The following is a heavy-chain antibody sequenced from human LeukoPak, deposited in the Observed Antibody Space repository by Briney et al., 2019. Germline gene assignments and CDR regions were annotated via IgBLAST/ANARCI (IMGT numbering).Heavy chain of an antibody. J-gene: IGHJ4*02. CDR1: GFTFSTYT. CDR2: IRGNGGST. CDR3: AKGADMFVTGPDY. Sequence: GGSLRLSCAASGFTFSTYTMTWVRQAPGKGLEWVSRIRGNGGSTAYADSVKGRFTISRDNSKNTLYLHMDSLRAEDTAVYYCAKGADMFVTGPDYWGQGALVTVSS. D-gene: IGHD3-10*02. V-gene: IGHV3-23*01.